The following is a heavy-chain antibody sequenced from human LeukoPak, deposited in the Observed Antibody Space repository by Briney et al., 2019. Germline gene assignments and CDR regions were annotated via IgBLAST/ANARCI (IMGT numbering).Heavy chain of an antibody. D-gene: IGHD2-21*02. Sequence: ASVKVSCKASGYTFTSYDINWVRQATGQGLEWMGWINTNTGNPTYAQGFTGRFVFSLDTSVSTAYLQISSLKAEDTAVYYCARGEGIVVVTAIDYWGQGTLVTVSS. CDR2: INTNTGNP. CDR1: GYTFTSYD. J-gene: IGHJ4*02. CDR3: ARGEGIVVVTAIDY. V-gene: IGHV7-4-1*02.